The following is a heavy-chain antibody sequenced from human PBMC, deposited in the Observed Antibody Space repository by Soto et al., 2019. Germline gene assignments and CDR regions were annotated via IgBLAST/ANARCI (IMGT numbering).Heavy chain of an antibody. CDR3: AKRGYCSSTSCTNYFDY. J-gene: IGHJ4*02. D-gene: IGHD2-2*01. CDR1: GFTFNSYA. CDR2: ISGSGVST. Sequence: EVQLLESVGGLVQPGGSLRLSCAASGFTFNSYAMSWVRQAPGKGPEWVSLISGSGVSTYYADSVKGRFTLSRDNSKNTLYLQMNSLRVEDTALYYCAKRGYCSSTSCTNYFDYWGQGSLVTVSS. V-gene: IGHV3-23*01.